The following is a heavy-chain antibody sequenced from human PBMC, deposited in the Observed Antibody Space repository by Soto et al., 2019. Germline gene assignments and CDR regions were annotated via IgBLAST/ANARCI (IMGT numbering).Heavy chain of an antibody. Sequence: SETLSLTCTVSGGSINSDYYYWSWIRQPPGKGLEWMGSMYNSGSTYYNTSLKSRLTISADKSISTAYLQWNSLKASDTAMYYCERHSNNYVAYWGQGTLVTVSS. CDR1: GGSINSDYYY. D-gene: IGHD2-15*01. CDR3: ERHSNNYVAY. J-gene: IGHJ4*02. CDR2: MYNSGST. V-gene: IGHV4-30-4*01.